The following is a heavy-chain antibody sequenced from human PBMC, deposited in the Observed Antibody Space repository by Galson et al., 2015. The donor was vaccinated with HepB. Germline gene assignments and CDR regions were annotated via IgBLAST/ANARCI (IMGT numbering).Heavy chain of an antibody. CDR3: TTGVGVVAKPYYDSSGYYYFDY. V-gene: IGHV3-15*01. CDR2: IKSKTDGGTT. CDR1: GFTFSNAW. J-gene: IGHJ4*02. Sequence: LRLSCAASGFTFSNAWMSWVRQAPGKGLEWVGRIKSKTDGGTTDYAAPVKGRFTISRDDSKNTLYLQMNSLKTEDTAVYYCTTGVGVVAKPYYDSSGYYYFDYWGQGTLVTVSS. D-gene: IGHD3-22*01.